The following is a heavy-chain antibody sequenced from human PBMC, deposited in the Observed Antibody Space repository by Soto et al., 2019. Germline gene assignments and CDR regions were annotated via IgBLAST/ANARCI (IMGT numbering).Heavy chain of an antibody. J-gene: IGHJ4*02. Sequence: SVKLSCKASGGTFSSYAISWVRQAPGQGLEWMGGIIPIFGTANYAQKFQGRVTITADESTSTAYMELSSLRSEDTAVYYCARSIVVVTALDYWGQGTLVTVSS. D-gene: IGHD2-21*02. CDR2: IIPIFGTA. CDR1: GGTFSSYA. CDR3: ARSIVVVTALDY. V-gene: IGHV1-69*13.